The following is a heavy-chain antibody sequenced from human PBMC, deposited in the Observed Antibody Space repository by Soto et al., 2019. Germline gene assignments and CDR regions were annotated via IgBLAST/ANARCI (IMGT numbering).Heavy chain of an antibody. CDR2: IVLGNANT. CDR3: ATRIGNIGWYWLDT. CDR1: GFTFSSSA. J-gene: IGHJ5*02. V-gene: IGHV1-58*01. D-gene: IGHD6-19*01. Sequence: SVRVSCKASGFTFSSSAVQWVRQARGQRLEWIGWIVLGNANTNYAQKFQERVTITRDMSTSTAYMELRSLTFEDTAVYYCATRIGNIGWYWLDTWGQGTLVTVSS.